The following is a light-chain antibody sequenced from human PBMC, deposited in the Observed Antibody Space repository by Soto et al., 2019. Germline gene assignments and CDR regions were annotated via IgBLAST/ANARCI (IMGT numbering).Light chain of an antibody. CDR2: DAS. CDR1: QSVSSY. J-gene: IGKJ2*01. V-gene: IGKV3-11*01. CDR3: QQRSNWPRT. Sequence: EIVLTQYPATLSLSPGESPTLSCRASQSVSSYLAWYQQKPGQAPRLHIYDASNRATGIPARFSGSGSVTDFTHTISSLEPEDFAVYYCQQRSNWPRTFGQGTKLEIK.